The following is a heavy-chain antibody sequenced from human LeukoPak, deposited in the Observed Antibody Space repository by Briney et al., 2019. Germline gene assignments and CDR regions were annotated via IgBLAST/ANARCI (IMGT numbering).Heavy chain of an antibody. CDR3: ARAQMPPGGYCSGTSFHGDWYFDL. D-gene: IGHD2-2*01. CDR2: IYHSGTT. V-gene: IGHV4-30-2*01. Sequence: SETLSLTCTVSGAFIRGGGVYWSWIRQPPGKGLEWIGYIYHSGTTYYSPSLKSRVSISIDTSKNQFSLKLRSVTAADTAVYYCARAQMPPGGYCSGTSFHGDWYFDLWGRGTLVTVSS. J-gene: IGHJ2*01. CDR1: GAFIRGGGVY.